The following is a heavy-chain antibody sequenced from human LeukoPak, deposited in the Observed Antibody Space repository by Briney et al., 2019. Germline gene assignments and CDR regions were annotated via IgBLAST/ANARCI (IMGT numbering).Heavy chain of an antibody. V-gene: IGHV4-59*01. Sequence: SETLSLTCTVSGGSISSYYWSWIRQPPGKGLERIGYIYYSGSTNYNPSLKSRVTISVDTSKNQFSLKLSSVTAADTAVYYCVGGYNFFDYWGQGTLVTVSS. D-gene: IGHD5-24*01. CDR3: VGGYNFFDY. CDR2: IYYSGST. CDR1: GGSISSYY. J-gene: IGHJ4*02.